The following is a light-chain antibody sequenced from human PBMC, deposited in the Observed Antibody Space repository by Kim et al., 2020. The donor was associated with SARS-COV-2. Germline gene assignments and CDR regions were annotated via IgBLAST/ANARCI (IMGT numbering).Light chain of an antibody. V-gene: IGKV3-20*01. CDR2: GAS. J-gene: IGKJ1*01. Sequence: SPAESGPPSCAASNIVISNYLAWYQQTPGQAPRLLIYGASSRATGIPARFSGSGSGTDFTLTITSLESEDFAVYYCQQYSSSPPTFGQGTKVDIK. CDR3: QQYSSSPPT. CDR1: NIVISNY.